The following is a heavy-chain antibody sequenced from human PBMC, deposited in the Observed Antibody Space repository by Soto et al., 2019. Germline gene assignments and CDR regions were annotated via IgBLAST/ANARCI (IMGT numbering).Heavy chain of an antibody. J-gene: IGHJ6*02. CDR2: IYYSGST. CDR1: GGSISSYY. D-gene: IGHD5-18*01. Sequence: SETLSLTCTVSGGSISSYYWSWIRQPPGKGLEWIGYIYYSGSTNYNPSLKSRVTISVDTSKNQFSLKLSSVTAADTAVYYCASLYTAMVSGDDNYYYYGMDVWGQGTTVTVSS. CDR3: ASLYTAMVSGDDNYYYYGMDV. V-gene: IGHV4-59*01.